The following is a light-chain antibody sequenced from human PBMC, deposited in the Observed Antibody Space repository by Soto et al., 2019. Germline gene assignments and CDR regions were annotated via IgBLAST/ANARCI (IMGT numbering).Light chain of an antibody. CDR2: EVT. Sequence: ALTQPPSASGSPGQSVTISCTGTSSDVGGYDYVSWYQQHPGKAPKLMIYEVTKRPSGVPDRFSGSKSGNTASLTVSGLQAEDEADYYCSSYAGSNNFVFGTGTKVTAL. V-gene: IGLV2-8*01. J-gene: IGLJ1*01. CDR1: SSDVGGYDY. CDR3: SSYAGSNNFV.